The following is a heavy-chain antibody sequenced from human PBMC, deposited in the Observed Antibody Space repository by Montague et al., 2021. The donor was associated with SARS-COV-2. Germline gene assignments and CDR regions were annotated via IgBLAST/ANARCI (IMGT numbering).Heavy chain of an antibody. V-gene: IGHV2-5*02. CDR2: IYWDDDK. Sequence: PALVKPTQTLTLTCTFSGFSLSTSGVGVGWIRQPPGKALERLALIYWDDDKRYSPSLKSRLTITKDTSKNQVVLTMTNMDPVDTATYYCAHRRGLLLSDAFDXWGQGTMVTVSS. CDR1: GFSLSTSGVG. J-gene: IGHJ3*02. CDR3: AHRRGLLLSDAFDX. D-gene: IGHD1-26*01.